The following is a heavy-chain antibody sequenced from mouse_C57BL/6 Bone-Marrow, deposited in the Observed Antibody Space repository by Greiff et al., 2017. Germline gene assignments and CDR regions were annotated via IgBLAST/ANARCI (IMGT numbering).Heavy chain of an antibody. V-gene: IGHV1-64*01. Sequence: VQLKQPGAELVKPGASVKLSCKASGYTFTSYWMHWVKQRPGQGLEWIGMIHPNSGSTNYNEKFKSKATLTVDKSSSTAYMQLSSLTSEDSAVYYCARWAGSYFDYWGQGTTLTVSS. CDR2: IHPNSGST. J-gene: IGHJ2*01. CDR3: ARWAGSYFDY. D-gene: IGHD3-3*01. CDR1: GYTFTSYW.